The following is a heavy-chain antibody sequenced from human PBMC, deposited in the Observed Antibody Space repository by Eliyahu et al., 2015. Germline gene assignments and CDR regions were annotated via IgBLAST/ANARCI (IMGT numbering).Heavy chain of an antibody. CDR3: AREGIAASGLGL. V-gene: IGHV3-66*01. J-gene: IGHJ4*02. CDR1: GFTVSSNY. Sequence: EVQLVESGGGLVQPGGSLRLSCAASGFTVSSNYMSWVRQAPGKGLEWVSVIYSGGSTYYADSVKGRFTISRDNSKNTLYLQMNSPRAEDTAVYYCAREGIAASGLGLWGQGTLVTVSS. D-gene: IGHD6-13*01. CDR2: IYSGGST.